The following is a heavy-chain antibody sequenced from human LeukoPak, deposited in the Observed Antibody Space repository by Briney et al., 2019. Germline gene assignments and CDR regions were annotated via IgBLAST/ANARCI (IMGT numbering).Heavy chain of an antibody. J-gene: IGHJ6*02. Sequence: PGGSLRLSCAASGFTFSNAWMSWVRQAPGKGLEWVGRIKSKTDGGTTDYAAPVKGRFTISRDDSKNTLYQQMNSLKTEDTAVYYCTTDVNDWLLSSRGYYYYGMDVWGQGTTVTVSS. CDR1: GFTFSNAW. CDR2: IKSKTDGGTT. V-gene: IGHV3-15*01. D-gene: IGHD3-9*01. CDR3: TTDVNDWLLSSRGYYYYGMDV.